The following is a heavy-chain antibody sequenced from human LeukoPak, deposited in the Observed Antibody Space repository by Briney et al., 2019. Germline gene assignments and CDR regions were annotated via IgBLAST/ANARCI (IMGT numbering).Heavy chain of an antibody. D-gene: IGHD6-6*01. CDR2: IYRSGTT. V-gene: IGHV4-4*02. J-gene: IGHJ4*02. Sequence: SGTLSLTCAVSGGSISSSNWWSWVRQPPGKGLEWIGEIYRSGTTNYNSSLKSRVTISVDKSKNQFSLKLNSVTAADTAMYYCARSADYSSSRYFDYWGQGTLVTVSS. CDR1: GGSISSSNW. CDR3: ARSADYSSSRYFDY.